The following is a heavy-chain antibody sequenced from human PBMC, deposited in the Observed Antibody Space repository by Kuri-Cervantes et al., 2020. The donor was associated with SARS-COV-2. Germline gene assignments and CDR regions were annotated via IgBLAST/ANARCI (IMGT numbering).Heavy chain of an antibody. CDR2: ISYDGSNK. CDR1: GFTFSSYA. CDR3: ARDRRVAAGTNGMDV. J-gene: IGHJ6*02. D-gene: IGHD6-13*01. V-gene: IGHV3-30-3*01. Sequence: GESLKISCAASGFTFSSYAMHWVRQAPGKGLEWVAVISYDGSNKYHADSVKGRFTISRDNSKNTLYLQMNSLRAEDTAVYYCARDRRVAAGTNGMDVWGQGTTVTVSS.